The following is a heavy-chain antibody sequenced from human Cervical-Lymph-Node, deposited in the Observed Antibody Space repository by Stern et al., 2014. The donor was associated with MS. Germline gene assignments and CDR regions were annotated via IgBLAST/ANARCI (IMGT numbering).Heavy chain of an antibody. J-gene: IGHJ4*02. CDR2: IKGDGSII. CDR3: AREGGVYYFDY. Sequence: EVQLVESGGGLVQPGGSLRLSCETSEFTFSNYWMHWVRHVPGKGLVWVSRIKGDGSIINYADSVKGRFTISRDNARNTLSLQMNSLRVDDTAVYYCAREGGVYYFDYWGQGALVTVSS. CDR1: EFTFSNYW. D-gene: IGHD2-15*01. V-gene: IGHV3-74*01.